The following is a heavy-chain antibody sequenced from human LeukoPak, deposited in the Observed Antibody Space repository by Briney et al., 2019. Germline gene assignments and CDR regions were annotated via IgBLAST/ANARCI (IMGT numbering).Heavy chain of an antibody. V-gene: IGHV3-21*01. D-gene: IGHD3-10*01. Sequence: PGGSLRLSCAASGFTFSSYSMNWVRQAPGKGLEWVSSISSSSSYIYYADSVKGRLTISRDNAKNSLYLQMNSLRAEDTAVYYCARDLRSERRRGFDYWGQGTLVTVSS. J-gene: IGHJ4*02. CDR3: ARDLRSERRRGFDY. CDR2: ISSSSSYI. CDR1: GFTFSSYS.